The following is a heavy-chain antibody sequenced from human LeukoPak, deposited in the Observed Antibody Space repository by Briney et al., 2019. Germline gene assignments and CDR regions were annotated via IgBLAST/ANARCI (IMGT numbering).Heavy chain of an antibody. CDR1: GFTFRTYE. J-gene: IGHJ6*03. V-gene: IGHV3-48*03. CDR3: ARDSFSDYYYYMDV. CDR2: ISRGGNSI. D-gene: IGHD3-3*02. Sequence: PGGSLRLSCAASGFTFRTYEMHWVRQAPGKGLEWASYISRGGNSIYYADSVKGRFTISRDDAKNSLFLQMNSLRGEDTAVYYCARDSFSDYYYYMDVWGKGTTVTVSS.